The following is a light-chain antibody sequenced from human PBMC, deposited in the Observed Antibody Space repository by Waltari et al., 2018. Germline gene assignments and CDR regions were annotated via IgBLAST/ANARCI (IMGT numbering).Light chain of an antibody. J-gene: IGKJ4*01. Sequence: DILMTQSPSTLAASVGDRVTITGLASQSISGWLAWCQQQPGKAPKILISDVSSLESGVPSRFSGSGSGTKFTLTISSLQPDDFATYYCQHDSSYLVTFGEGTKVEI. CDR1: QSISGW. CDR2: DVS. CDR3: QHDSSYLVT. V-gene: IGKV1-5*01.